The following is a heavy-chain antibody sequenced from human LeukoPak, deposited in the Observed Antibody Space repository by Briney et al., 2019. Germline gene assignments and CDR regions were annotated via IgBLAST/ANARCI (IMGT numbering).Heavy chain of an antibody. V-gene: IGHV3-30*18. CDR1: GFAFSSYG. CDR3: AKVRYSSSYYYGMDV. Sequence: PVGTLRLSCAASGFAFSSYGMHWVRQAPGKGLEWVAGISYDGSNKDDADTVKGRFTISRDNSKNTVYLQMNSLRAEDTAVYYCAKVRYSSSYYYGMDVWGQGTTVTVYS. D-gene: IGHD6-13*01. J-gene: IGHJ6*02. CDR2: ISYDGSNK.